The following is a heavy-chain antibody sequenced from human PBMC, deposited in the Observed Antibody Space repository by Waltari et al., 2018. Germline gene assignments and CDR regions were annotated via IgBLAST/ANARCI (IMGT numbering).Heavy chain of an antibody. J-gene: IGHJ5*02. V-gene: IGHV1-3*01. Sequence: QAHLVQSGAEVKKPGASVKVACKASGYTFSHYAMHWVRQAPGQGLEWTGWINAANTNTRYAKKLEGRFTITRDTSANTVYMELSSLRSEDTAVYFCARERSSGNQDNWFDPWGQGTLVTVSS. CDR2: INAANTNT. CDR3: ARERSSGNQDNWFDP. CDR1: GYTFSHYA. D-gene: IGHD1-26*01.